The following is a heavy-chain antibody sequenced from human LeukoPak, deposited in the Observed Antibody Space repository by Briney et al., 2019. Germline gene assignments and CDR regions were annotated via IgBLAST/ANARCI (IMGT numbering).Heavy chain of an antibody. D-gene: IGHD3-22*01. Sequence: PSETLSLTCTVSGGSISSSSYYWGWIRQPPGTGLEWIGSIYYSGSTYYNPSLKSRVTISVDTSKNQFSLKLSSVTAADTAVYYCARQQANVYYYDSWGQGTLVTVSS. CDR1: GGSISSSSYY. V-gene: IGHV4-39*01. CDR3: ARQQANVYYYDS. CDR2: IYYSGST. J-gene: IGHJ4*02.